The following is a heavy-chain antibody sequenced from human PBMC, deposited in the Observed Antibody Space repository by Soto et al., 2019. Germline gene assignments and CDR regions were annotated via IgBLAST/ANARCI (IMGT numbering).Heavy chain of an antibody. CDR3: ARARGAFDAFYI. CDR2: INAGNGNT. V-gene: IGHV1-3*01. CDR1: GYTFTSYA. J-gene: IGHJ3*02. D-gene: IGHD3-10*01. Sequence: ASVKVSCKASGYTFTSYAMHWVRQAPGQRLEWMGWINAGNGNTKYSQKFQGRVTITRDTSAGTAYMELSSLRSEDTAVYYCARARGAFDAFYIWGQGTMVTVSS.